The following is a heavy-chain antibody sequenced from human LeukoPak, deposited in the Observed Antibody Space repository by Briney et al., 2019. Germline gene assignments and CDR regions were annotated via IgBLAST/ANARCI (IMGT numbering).Heavy chain of an antibody. D-gene: IGHD4-11*01. Sequence: GRTLRLFCAASGFTFSAFAMTWVRQGPGKGLEWVSSITGSGAGTYYADSVKGRFTISRDNSKSTLYLQINSLGAGDTAIYYCAKGKGDSNLDWFDPWGQGTLVTVSS. CDR3: AKGKGDSNLDWFDP. V-gene: IGHV3-23*01. CDR2: ITGSGAGT. CDR1: GFTFSAFA. J-gene: IGHJ5*02.